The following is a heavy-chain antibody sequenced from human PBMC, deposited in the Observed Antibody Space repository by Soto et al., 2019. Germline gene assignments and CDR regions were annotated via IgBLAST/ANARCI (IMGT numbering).Heavy chain of an antibody. CDR3: ARGYYDSRGQSNTFDI. D-gene: IGHD3-22*01. V-gene: IGHV4-59*01. CDR2: VYYSGST. CDR1: GASISSSY. J-gene: IGHJ3*02. Sequence: SETLSLTCTVSGASISSSYWSWIRQSPGKGLEWIGYVYYSGSTNYNPSLKSRVTISVDTSKNQFSLKLSSVTAADTAVYYCARGYYDSRGQSNTFDIWGQGTMVTDSS.